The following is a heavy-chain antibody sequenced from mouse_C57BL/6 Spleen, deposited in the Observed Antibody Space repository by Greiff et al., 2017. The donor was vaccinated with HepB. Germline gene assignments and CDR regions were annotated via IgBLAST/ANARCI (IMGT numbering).Heavy chain of an antibody. D-gene: IGHD1-1*01. CDR3: AIIDDGSSYSWFAY. J-gene: IGHJ3*01. CDR1: GYTFTSYW. Sequence: QVQLKESGAELVMPGASVKLSCKASGYTFTSYWMHWVKQRPGQGLEWIGEIDPSDSYTNYNQKFKGKSTLTVDKSSSTAYMQLSSLTSEDSAVYYGAIIDDGSSYSWFAYWGQGTLVTVSA. CDR2: IDPSDSYT. V-gene: IGHV1-69*01.